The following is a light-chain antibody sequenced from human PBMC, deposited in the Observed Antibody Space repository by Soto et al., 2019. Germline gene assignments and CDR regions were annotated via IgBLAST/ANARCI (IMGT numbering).Light chain of an antibody. J-gene: IGKJ1*01. CDR3: QHYNSYSWT. Sequence: DIQMTQSPSTLSASVGDRVTITCRASPSIGSWLAWYQQKPGKAPILLIYKASSLESGVPSRFSGSGSGTEFTLTISSLQPDDFATYYCQHYNSYSWTFGQGTKVEIK. CDR1: PSIGSW. V-gene: IGKV1-5*03. CDR2: KAS.